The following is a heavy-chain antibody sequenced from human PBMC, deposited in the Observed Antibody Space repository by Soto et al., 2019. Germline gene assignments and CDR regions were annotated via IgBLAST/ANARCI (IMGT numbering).Heavy chain of an antibody. CDR2: ISSSSSYI. CDR3: ARVRGTVTTAFDY. D-gene: IGHD4-4*01. V-gene: IGHV3-21*01. CDR1: GFTFSSYS. J-gene: IGHJ4*02. Sequence: GGSLRLSCAASGFTFSSYSMNWVRQAPGKGLEWVSSISSSSSYIYYADSVKGRFTISRDNAKNSLYLQMNSLRAEDTAVYYCARVRGTVTTAFDYWGQGTLITVSS.